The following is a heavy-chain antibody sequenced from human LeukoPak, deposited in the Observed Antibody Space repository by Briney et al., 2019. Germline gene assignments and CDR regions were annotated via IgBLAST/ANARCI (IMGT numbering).Heavy chain of an antibody. CDR1: GYTFTGYY. CDR2: INPNSGGT. V-gene: IGHV1-2*02. D-gene: IGHD7-27*01. J-gene: IGHJ6*02. Sequence: ASVKVSCKASGYTFTGYYMHWVRQAPGQGLEWMGWINPNSGGTNYAQKFQGRVTMTRDTSISTAYMELSRLRSDDTAVYYCAREIGAGEKVDYYYGMDVWGQGTTVTVSS. CDR3: AREIGAGEKVDYYYGMDV.